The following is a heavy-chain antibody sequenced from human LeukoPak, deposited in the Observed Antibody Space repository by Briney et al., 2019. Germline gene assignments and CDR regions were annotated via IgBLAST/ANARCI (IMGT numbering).Heavy chain of an antibody. V-gene: IGHV4-31*03. Sequence: SQTLSLTCTVSGGSISSGGYYWSWLRQHPGQGLEWIGYIYYSGSTYYNPSLKSRVTISVDTSKNQFSLKLSSVTAADTAVYYCARCTRYSSSGYYYYGMDVWGQGTTVTVSS. D-gene: IGHD5-18*01. CDR1: GGSISSGGYY. J-gene: IGHJ6*02. CDR2: IYYSGST. CDR3: ARCTRYSSSGYYYYGMDV.